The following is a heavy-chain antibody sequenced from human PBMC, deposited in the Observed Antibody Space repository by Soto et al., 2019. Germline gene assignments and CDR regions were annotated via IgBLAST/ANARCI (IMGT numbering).Heavy chain of an antibody. D-gene: IGHD3-16*02. Sequence: PSETLSLTCAVYGGSFSGYYWSWIRQPPGKGLEWIGEINHSGSTNYNPSLKSRVTISVDTSKNQFSLKLSSVTAADTAVYYCAWGGEAMITFGGVIVRHYYYMDVWGKGTTVTVSS. J-gene: IGHJ6*03. CDR3: AWGGEAMITFGGVIVRHYYYMDV. CDR1: GGSFSGYY. V-gene: IGHV4-34*01. CDR2: INHSGST.